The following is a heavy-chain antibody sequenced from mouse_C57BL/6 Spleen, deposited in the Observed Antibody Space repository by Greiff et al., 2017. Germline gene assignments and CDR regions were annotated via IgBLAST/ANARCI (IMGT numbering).Heavy chain of an antibody. CDR2: IDPENGDT. V-gene: IGHV14-4*01. J-gene: IGHJ2*01. Sequence: EVQLVESGAELVRPGASVKLSCTASGFNIKDDYMHWVKQRPEQGLEWIGWIDPENGDTEYASKFQGKATITADTSSNTAYLQLSSLTSEDTAVYYCTTSGGNPFDYWGQGTTLTVSS. D-gene: IGHD1-1*02. CDR3: TTSGGNPFDY. CDR1: GFNIKDDY.